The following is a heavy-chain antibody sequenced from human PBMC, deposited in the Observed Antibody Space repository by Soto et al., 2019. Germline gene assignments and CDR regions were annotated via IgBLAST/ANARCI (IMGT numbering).Heavy chain of an antibody. V-gene: IGHV3-33*01. D-gene: IGHD4-17*01. CDR1: GFTFSSYG. CDR2: IWYDGSNK. Sequence: GGSLRLSCAASGFTFSSYGMHWVRQAPGKGLEWVAVIWYDGSNKYYADSVKGRFTISRDNSKNTLYLQMNSLRAEDTAVYYCAREPDYGGPYYFDYWGQGTLVTVSS. J-gene: IGHJ4*02. CDR3: AREPDYGGPYYFDY.